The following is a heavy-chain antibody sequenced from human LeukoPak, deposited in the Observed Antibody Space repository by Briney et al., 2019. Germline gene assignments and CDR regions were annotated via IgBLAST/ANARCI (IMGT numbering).Heavy chain of an antibody. CDR2: INPNSGGT. CDR3: ARSKLTYDFWSGSLYYFDY. J-gene: IGHJ4*02. Sequence: ASVKVSCKASGYTFTGYYMHWVRQAPGQGLEWMGWINPNSGGTNYAQKFQGRVTMTRDTSITTAYMELSRLRSDDTAVYYCARSKLTYDFWSGSLYYFDYWGQGTLVTVSS. CDR1: GYTFTGYY. D-gene: IGHD3-3*01. V-gene: IGHV1-2*02.